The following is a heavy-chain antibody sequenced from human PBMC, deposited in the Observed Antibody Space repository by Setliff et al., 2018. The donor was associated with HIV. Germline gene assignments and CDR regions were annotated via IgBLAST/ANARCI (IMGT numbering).Heavy chain of an antibody. CDR3: ARSTTAD. V-gene: IGHV4-39*01. D-gene: IGHD4-17*01. CDR2: IYYSGST. CDR1: GGSISTSNYY. J-gene: IGHJ4*02. Sequence: SETLSLTCILSGGSISTSNYYWGWIRQPPGKGLEWIGSIYYSGSTYYTPSLKSRVTISVDTSKNQFSLKLGSVTAADTALYYCARSTTADWGQGTMVTVSS.